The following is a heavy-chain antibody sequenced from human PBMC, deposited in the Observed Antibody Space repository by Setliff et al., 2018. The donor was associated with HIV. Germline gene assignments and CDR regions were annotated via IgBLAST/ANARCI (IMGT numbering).Heavy chain of an antibody. D-gene: IGHD3-22*01. CDR1: GGSIGTYY. J-gene: IGHJ3*02. Sequence: NPSETLSLTCTLSGGSIGTYYWNWIRQPAGKGPEWIGRIYYTGNTEYNPSLKSRVIMSVDTSKNQFYLNLTSVTAADTAVYYCARRSSGYSFNIWGLGTMVTVS. CDR3: ARRSSGYSFNI. CDR2: IYYTGNT. V-gene: IGHV4-4*07.